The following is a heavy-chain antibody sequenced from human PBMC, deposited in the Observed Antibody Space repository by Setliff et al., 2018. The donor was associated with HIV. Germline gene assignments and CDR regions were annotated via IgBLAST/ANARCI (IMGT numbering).Heavy chain of an antibody. J-gene: IGHJ3*02. CDR2: IYSGGGST. V-gene: IGHV1-46*01. CDR1: GHTLINYY. CDR3: ARSIYEWGAFDI. Sequence: ASVKVSCKAPGHTLINYYIHWVRQAPGQGLEWMGIIYSGGGSTNYAQKFQGRITMTSDTSTSTVYMELSSLRSEDSAVYYCARSIYEWGAFDIWGQGTMVTVSS. D-gene: IGHD2-8*01.